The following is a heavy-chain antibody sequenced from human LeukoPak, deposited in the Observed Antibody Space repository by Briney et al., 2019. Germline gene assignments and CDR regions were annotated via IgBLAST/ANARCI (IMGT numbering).Heavy chain of an antibody. J-gene: IGHJ4*02. CDR1: GYSFTTYW. CDR3: ARLGGNYFDTSGYFD. Sequence: GESLKISCKGSGYSFTTYWIGWVRQVPGKGLEWMGIIYPGDSDTRYSPSFQGPVTISADKSTSTAYLQWSSLKASDTAMYYCARLGGNYFDTSGYFDWGQGTLVTVSS. CDR2: IYPGDSDT. D-gene: IGHD3-22*01. V-gene: IGHV5-51*01.